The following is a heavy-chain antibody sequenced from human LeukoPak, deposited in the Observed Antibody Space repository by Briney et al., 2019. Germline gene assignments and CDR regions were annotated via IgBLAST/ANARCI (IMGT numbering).Heavy chain of an antibody. CDR2: INPNSGGT. Sequence: GASVKVSCKASGYTFTGYYMHWVRQAPGQGLEWMGWINPNSGGTNYAQKFQGRVTTTRDTSISTAYMELSRLRSDDTAVYYCAVVSRTEADHSSFDYWGQGTLVTVSS. CDR1: GYTFTGYY. V-gene: IGHV1-2*02. D-gene: IGHD2-2*01. CDR3: AVVSRTEADHSSFDY. J-gene: IGHJ4*02.